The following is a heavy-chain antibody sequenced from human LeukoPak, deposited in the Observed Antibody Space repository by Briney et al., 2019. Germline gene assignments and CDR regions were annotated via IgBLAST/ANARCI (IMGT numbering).Heavy chain of an antibody. Sequence: GGSLRLSCAASGFTFSSYAMSWVRQAPGKGLEWVSGIRNSAGSTYYADSVKGRFTISGDSSMNTVYLQMNSLKTEDTAIYYCTTDGSTTLSNTFDYWGQGTLVTVSS. D-gene: IGHD1-26*01. CDR3: TTDGSTTLSNTFDY. CDR1: GFTFSSYA. J-gene: IGHJ4*02. V-gene: IGHV3-23*01. CDR2: IRNSAGST.